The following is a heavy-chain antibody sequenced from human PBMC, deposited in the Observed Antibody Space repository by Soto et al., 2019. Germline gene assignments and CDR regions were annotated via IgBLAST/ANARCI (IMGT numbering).Heavy chain of an antibody. CDR2: IKSKTDGWTT. Sequence: GGSLRLSCAASGFTFSNAWMSWVRQAPGKWLEWVGRIKSKTDGWTTDYAAPVKGRFTISRDDSKNTLYLQMNSLKTEDTAVYYWTPGGRYYYDSSGCIGYWGQGTLVTVSS. V-gene: IGHV3-15*01. CDR3: TPGGRYYYDSSGCIGY. CDR1: GFTFSNAW. J-gene: IGHJ4*02. D-gene: IGHD3-22*01.